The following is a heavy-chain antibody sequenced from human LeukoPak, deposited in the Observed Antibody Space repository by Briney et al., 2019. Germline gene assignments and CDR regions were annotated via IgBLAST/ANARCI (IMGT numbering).Heavy chain of an antibody. D-gene: IGHD2-15*01. Sequence: PGGSLRLSCAASGFTFSSYAMSWVRQAPGKGLEWVSAISGSGGSTYYADSVKGRFTISRDNSKNTLYLQMNSLRAEDTAVYYCAKDHVLGGYSEDDYWGQRTLVTVSS. V-gene: IGHV3-23*01. CDR1: GFTFSSYA. CDR2: ISGSGGST. J-gene: IGHJ4*02. CDR3: AKDHVLGGYSEDDY.